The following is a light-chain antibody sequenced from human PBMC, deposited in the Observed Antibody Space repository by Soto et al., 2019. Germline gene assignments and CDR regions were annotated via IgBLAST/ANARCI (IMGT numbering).Light chain of an antibody. CDR3: QQYGSSPIT. J-gene: IGKJ5*01. V-gene: IGKV3-20*01. Sequence: EIVLTQSPGTLSLSPGAGAPLSCRASQSVSSSYIAWYQQRPGQTPSLLIYGASTRATGIPDRFSGSGSETEFTLTISRLEPEDFAVYYCQQYGSSPITFGQGTRLEIK. CDR1: QSVSSSY. CDR2: GAS.